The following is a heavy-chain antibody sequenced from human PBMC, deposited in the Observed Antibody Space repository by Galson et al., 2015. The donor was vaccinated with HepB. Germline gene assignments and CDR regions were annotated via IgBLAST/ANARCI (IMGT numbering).Heavy chain of an antibody. CDR1: GFTFSSYW. Sequence: SLRLSCAASGFTFSSYWMSWVRQAPGKGLEWVANIKQDGSEKYYVDSVKGRFTISRDNAKNSLYLQMNSLRAEDTAVYYCARVLVGVVVPAAIAAEYYFDYWGQGTLVTVSS. V-gene: IGHV3-7*01. CDR2: IKQDGSEK. D-gene: IGHD2-2*01. J-gene: IGHJ4*02. CDR3: ARVLVGVVVPAAIAAEYYFDY.